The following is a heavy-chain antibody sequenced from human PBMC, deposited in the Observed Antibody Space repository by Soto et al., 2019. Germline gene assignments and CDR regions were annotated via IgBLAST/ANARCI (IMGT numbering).Heavy chain of an antibody. CDR2: IYPGDSDT. D-gene: IGHD3-3*01. CDR1: GYSFTSYW. J-gene: IGHJ5*02. Sequence: GESLKISCKGSGYSFTSYWIGWVRQMPGKGLEWMGIIYPGDSDTRYSPSFQGQVTISADKSISTAYLQWSSLKASDTAMYYCARHSLGVVIGSPYWFDPWGQGTLVTVSS. CDR3: ARHSLGVVIGSPYWFDP. V-gene: IGHV5-51*01.